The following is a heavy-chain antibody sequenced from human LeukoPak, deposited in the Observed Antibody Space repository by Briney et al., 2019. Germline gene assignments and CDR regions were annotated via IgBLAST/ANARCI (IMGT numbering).Heavy chain of an antibody. CDR3: AREGGGNSDWFDP. D-gene: IGHD4-23*01. J-gene: IGHJ5*02. CDR2: ISSNGGST. Sequence: PGGSLRLSCAASGFTFSSYAMHWVRQAPGKGLEYVSAISSNGGSTYYANSVKGRFTISRDNSKNTLYLQMGSLRAEDMAVYYCAREGGGNSDWFDPWGQGTLVTVSS. V-gene: IGHV3-64*01. CDR1: GFTFSSYA.